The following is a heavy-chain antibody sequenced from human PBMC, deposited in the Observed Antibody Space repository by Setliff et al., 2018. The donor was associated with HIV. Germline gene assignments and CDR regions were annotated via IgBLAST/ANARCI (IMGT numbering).Heavy chain of an antibody. D-gene: IGHD3-9*01. CDR1: GGSFRGYD. CDR3: ARHPRHYNILTGYRYYYMDV. J-gene: IGHJ6*03. CDR2: TSHSGGA. Sequence: PSETLSLTCAVYGGSFRGYDWSWIRQSPGKGLEWLGKTSHSGGATYNPSLGSRVTISVDTSKNQFSLKVMSVTAADTAVYYCARHPRHYNILTGYRYYYMDVWGKGTTVTVSS. V-gene: IGHV4-34*01.